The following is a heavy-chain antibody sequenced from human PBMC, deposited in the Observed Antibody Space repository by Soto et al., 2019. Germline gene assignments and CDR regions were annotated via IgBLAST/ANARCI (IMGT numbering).Heavy chain of an antibody. CDR3: AKDRVQLWFPFHY. J-gene: IGHJ4*02. Sequence: EVQLLESGGGLVQPGGSLRLSCAASGFIFSSYAMSWVRQAPGKGLEWVAVISGSGDITNYADSVKGRFTISRDNSKNTLHLQMNSPRAEDTAVYYCAKDRVQLWFPFHYWGQGTLVTVSS. CDR2: ISGSGDIT. D-gene: IGHD5-18*01. CDR1: GFIFSSYA. V-gene: IGHV3-23*01.